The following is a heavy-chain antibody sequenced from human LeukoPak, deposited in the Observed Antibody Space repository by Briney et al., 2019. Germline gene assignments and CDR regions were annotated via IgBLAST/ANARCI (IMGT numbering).Heavy chain of an antibody. CDR3: AKDSKTYYYGSGSSYYFDY. Sequence: PGGSLRLSCAASGFTFDDYAMHWVRQAPGKGLEWVSGIGWNSGSIGYADSVKGRFTITRDNAKNSLYLQMNSLRAEDTALYYCAKDSKTYYYGSGSSYYFDYWGQGTLVTVSS. J-gene: IGHJ4*02. CDR1: GFTFDDYA. V-gene: IGHV3-9*01. CDR2: IGWNSGSI. D-gene: IGHD3-10*01.